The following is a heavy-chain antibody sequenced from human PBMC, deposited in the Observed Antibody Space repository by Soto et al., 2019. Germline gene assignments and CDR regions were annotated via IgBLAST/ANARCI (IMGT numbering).Heavy chain of an antibody. J-gene: IGHJ6*02. CDR1: GFTFNLFT. CDR3: ARGLAGYYYYGMDV. V-gene: IGHV3-13*04. Sequence: GGSLRLSCAASGFTFNLFTFHWVRQAPGRGLEWVSAIGTAGDTYYPGSVKGRFTISRENAKNSLYLQMNSLRAGDTAVYYCARGLAGYYYYGMDVWGQGTTVTVSS. D-gene: IGHD3-3*02. CDR2: IGTAGDT.